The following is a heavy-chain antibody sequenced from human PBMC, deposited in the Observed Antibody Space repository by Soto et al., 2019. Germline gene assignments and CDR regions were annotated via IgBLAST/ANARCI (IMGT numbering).Heavy chain of an antibody. D-gene: IGHD3-9*01. V-gene: IGHV3-23*01. CDR2: ISNSGGNT. Sequence: DVQLLQSGGGLVQPGGSLRLSCAASGFTYSNYAMTWVRQAPGKGLEWVSAISNSGGNTYYADSVKGRFTISRDNSKNTLYLQMNSLRAEDMAVYYCAKVPLILRYFDYWGQGTLVTVAS. J-gene: IGHJ4*02. CDR3: AKVPLILRYFDY. CDR1: GFTYSNYA.